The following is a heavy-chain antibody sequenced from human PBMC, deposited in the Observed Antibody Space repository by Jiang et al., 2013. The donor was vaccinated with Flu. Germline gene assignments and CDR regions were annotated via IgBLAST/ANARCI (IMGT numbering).Heavy chain of an antibody. V-gene: IGHV3-30*03. Sequence: VQLLESGGGVVQPGRSLRLSCVASGFSISIYYMHWVRQAPGEGLEWVTVISYDGSDKYYSDSVKGRFTISRDNSKNTLYLQINSLRSEDTAVYYCAREAPWFRGSYDAFDLWGQGTMVIVST. CDR3: AREAPWFRGSYDAFDL. D-gene: IGHD3-10*01. J-gene: IGHJ3*01. CDR1: GFSISIYY. CDR2: ISYDGSDK.